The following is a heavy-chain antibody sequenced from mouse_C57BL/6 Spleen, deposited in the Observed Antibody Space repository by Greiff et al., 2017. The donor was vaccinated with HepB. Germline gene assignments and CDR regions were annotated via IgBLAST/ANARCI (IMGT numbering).Heavy chain of an antibody. V-gene: IGHV1-55*01. Sequence: QVQLKQPGAELVKPGASVKMSCKASGYTFTSYWITWVKQRPGQGLEWIGDIYPGSGSTNYNEKFKSKATLTVDTSSSTAYMQLSSLTSEDSAVYYCARYGSSYYYWYFDVWGTGTTVTVSS. CDR3: ARYGSSYYYWYFDV. J-gene: IGHJ1*03. D-gene: IGHD1-1*01. CDR2: IYPGSGST. CDR1: GYTFTSYW.